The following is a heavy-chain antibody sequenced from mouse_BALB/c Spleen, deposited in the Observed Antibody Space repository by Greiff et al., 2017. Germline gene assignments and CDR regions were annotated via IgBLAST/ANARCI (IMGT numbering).Heavy chain of an antibody. Sequence: EVQLQESGPGLVKPSQSLSLTCTVTGYSITSAYAWNWIRQFPGNKLEWMGYISYSGSTSYNPSLKSRTSITRDTSTNQFFLQLNSVTTEDTATYYCARRDYYGSSYFDYWGQGTTLTVSS. D-gene: IGHD1-1*01. CDR3: ARRDYYGSSYFDY. CDR2: ISYSGST. V-gene: IGHV3-2*02. J-gene: IGHJ2*01. CDR1: GYSITSAYA.